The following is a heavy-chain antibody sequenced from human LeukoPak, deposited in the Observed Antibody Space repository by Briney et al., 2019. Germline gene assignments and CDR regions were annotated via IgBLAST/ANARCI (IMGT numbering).Heavy chain of an antibody. V-gene: IGHV3-23*01. Sequence: GGSLRLSCAAPGFTFSSYAMSWVRQAPGKGLEWVSAISGSGGSTYYADSVKGRFTISRDNSKNTLYLQMNSLRAEDTAVYYCAKRFYGGNSGCFDYWGQGTLVTVSS. D-gene: IGHD4-23*01. CDR3: AKRFYGGNSGCFDY. CDR2: ISGSGGST. CDR1: GFTFSSYA. J-gene: IGHJ4*02.